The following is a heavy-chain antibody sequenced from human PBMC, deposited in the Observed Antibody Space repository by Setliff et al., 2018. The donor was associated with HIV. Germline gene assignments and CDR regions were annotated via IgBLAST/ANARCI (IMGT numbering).Heavy chain of an antibody. CDR1: GGFLSNNG. D-gene: IGHD3-16*01. V-gene: IGHV1-69*10. CDR3: ATDSGVVPPRTLDI. Sequence: SVKVSCKTSGGFLSNNGIAWVRQAPGQGLEWMGGVTPALYLTTHAEKFQSRVTFTTDYSTSSVYMELSSLRSDDTATYYCATDSGVVPPRTLDIWGQGTVVTVSS. J-gene: IGHJ3*02. CDR2: VTPALYLT.